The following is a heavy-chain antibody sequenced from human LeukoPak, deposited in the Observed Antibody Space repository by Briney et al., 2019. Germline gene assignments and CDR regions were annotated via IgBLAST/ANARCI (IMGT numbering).Heavy chain of an antibody. CDR3: ARNVQLAQGAYNWFDP. D-gene: IGHD6-6*01. V-gene: IGHV4-30-2*02. Sequence: SQTLSLTCAVSGGSISSGGYSWSWIRQPPGKGLEWIGYIYHSGSTYYNPSLKSRVTISVDRSKNQFSLKLSSVTAADTAVYYCARNVQLAQGAYNWFDPWGQGTLVTVSS. CDR2: IYHSGST. CDR1: GGSISSGGYS. J-gene: IGHJ5*02.